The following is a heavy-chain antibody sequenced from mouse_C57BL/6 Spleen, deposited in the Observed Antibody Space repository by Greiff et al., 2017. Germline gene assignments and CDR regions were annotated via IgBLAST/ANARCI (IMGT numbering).Heavy chain of an antibody. CDR3: SGGGGYYDEEAWFAD. Sequence: QVQLQQSGPELVKPGASVKISCKASGYTFTDYYINWVKQRPGQGLEWVGWIYPGSGYTKYNEKFKGKATLTVDTSSITAYMQLSSLTSEASAVYFCSGGGGYYDEEAWFADWGQGTLVTVSA. CDR2: IYPGSGYT. V-gene: IGHV1-84*01. J-gene: IGHJ3*01. CDR1: GYTFTDYY. D-gene: IGHD1-1*01.